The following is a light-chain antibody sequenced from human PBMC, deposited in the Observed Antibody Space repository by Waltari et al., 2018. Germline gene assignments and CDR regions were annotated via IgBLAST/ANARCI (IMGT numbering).Light chain of an antibody. CDR3: YSSDNSGFYKL. V-gene: IGLV3-10*01. CDR1: ALSCKY. J-gene: IGLJ2*01. Sequence: SHELTQPPSVSVSPGQTARITCSGDALSCKYDYWYQQKSGQAPVLVIYEDSKRPSGIPERFSGSGSGTMATLTISGAQVDDEADYYCYSSDNSGFYKLFGGGTKLTVL. CDR2: EDS.